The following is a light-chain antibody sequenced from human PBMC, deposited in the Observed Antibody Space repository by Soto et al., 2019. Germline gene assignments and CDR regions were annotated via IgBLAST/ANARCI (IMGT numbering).Light chain of an antibody. V-gene: IGKV1-9*01. J-gene: IGKJ5*01. CDR3: QQLNSYPIT. CDR2: AAS. Sequence: DIQLTQSPSFLSASVGDRVTITCRASQGISSYLAWYQQKPGKGPKLLIYAASTLQSGVPSRFSGSGSGTEFTLTISSLQPEDVATYYCQQLNSYPITFGQGTRLEIK. CDR1: QGISSY.